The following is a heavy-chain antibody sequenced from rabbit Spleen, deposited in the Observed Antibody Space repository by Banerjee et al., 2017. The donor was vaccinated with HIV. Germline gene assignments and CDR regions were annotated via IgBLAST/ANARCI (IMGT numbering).Heavy chain of an antibody. D-gene: IGHD6-1*01. J-gene: IGHJ4*01. CDR1: GFDLSSYYY. Sequence: QSLEESGGGLVQAEGSLTLTCKASGFDLSSYYYMCWVRQAPGKGLEWIGCIDAGNSGITYYASWAKGRFTISKTSSTTVTLQMTSLTAADTATYFCARRGDYTNIYGGWNVATDFKLWGQGTLVTVS. CDR2: IDAGNSGIT. V-gene: IGHV1S40*01. CDR3: ARRGDYTNIYGGWNVATDFKL.